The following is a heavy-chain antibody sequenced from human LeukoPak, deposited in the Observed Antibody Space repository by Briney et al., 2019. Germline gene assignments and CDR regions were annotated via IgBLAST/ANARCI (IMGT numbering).Heavy chain of an antibody. V-gene: IGHV4-39*01. D-gene: IGHD6-19*01. CDR3: ARTNIAVAGYYYYGMDV. CDR2: IYYSGST. J-gene: IGHJ6*02. Sequence: SETLSLTCTVSGXSISSSSYYWGWIRQPPGKGLEWIGSIYYSGSTYYNPSLKSRVTISVDTSKNQFSLKLSSVTAADTAVYYCARTNIAVAGYYYYGMDVWGQGTTVTVSS. CDR1: GXSISSSSYY.